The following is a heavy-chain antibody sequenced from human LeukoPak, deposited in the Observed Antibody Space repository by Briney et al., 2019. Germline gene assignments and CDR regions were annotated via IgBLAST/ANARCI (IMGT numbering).Heavy chain of an antibody. CDR3: AKPRTTMVRGNMDV. D-gene: IGHD3-10*01. CDR1: GLTFSSYG. J-gene: IGHJ6*03. V-gene: IGHV3-30*02. CDR2: IRYDGSNK. Sequence: HPGGSLRLSCAASGLTFSSYGMHWVRQAPGKGLEWVAFIRYDGSNKYYADSVKGRFTISRDNSKNTLYLQMNSLRAEDTAVYYCAKPRTTMVRGNMDVWGKGTTVTVSS.